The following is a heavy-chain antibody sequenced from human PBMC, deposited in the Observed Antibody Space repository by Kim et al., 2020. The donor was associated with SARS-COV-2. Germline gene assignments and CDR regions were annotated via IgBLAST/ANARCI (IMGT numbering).Heavy chain of an antibody. V-gene: IGHV3-11*04. D-gene: IGHD5-18*01. Sequence: ADSVKGRFTISRDNAKNSLYLQMNSLRAEDTAMYYCASDTWILGYYGMDVWGQGTTVTVSS. J-gene: IGHJ6*02. CDR3: ASDTWILGYYGMDV.